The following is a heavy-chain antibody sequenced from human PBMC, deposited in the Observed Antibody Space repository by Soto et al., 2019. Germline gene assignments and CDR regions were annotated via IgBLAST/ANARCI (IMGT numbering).Heavy chain of an antibody. CDR3: ARVSYSGNWFVHSVAGPDWFDP. J-gene: IGHJ5*02. CDR2: ISAYNGNT. CDR1: GYSFTNNG. V-gene: IGHV1-18*01. Sequence: ASVKVSCKASGYSFTNNGISWVRQAPGQGLEWIGWISAYNGNTNYVKKFQGRVTMTTDTSTSTASMELRSLTSDDTAVYYCARVSYSGNWFVHSVAGPDWFDPWGQGTLVTVSS. D-gene: IGHD6-13*01.